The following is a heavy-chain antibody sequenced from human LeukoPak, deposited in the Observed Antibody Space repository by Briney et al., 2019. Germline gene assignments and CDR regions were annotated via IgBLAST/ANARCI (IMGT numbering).Heavy chain of an antibody. Sequence: GGSLRLSCAASGFTSDDYAMHWVRQAPGKGLEWVSLISGDGGSTYYADSVKGRFTISRDNSKNSLYLQMNSLRTEDTALYYCAKDLAAMVTPLFYGMDVWGQGTTVTVSS. CDR3: AKDLAAMVTPLFYGMDV. CDR2: ISGDGGST. J-gene: IGHJ6*02. D-gene: IGHD5-18*01. CDR1: GFTSDDYA. V-gene: IGHV3-43*02.